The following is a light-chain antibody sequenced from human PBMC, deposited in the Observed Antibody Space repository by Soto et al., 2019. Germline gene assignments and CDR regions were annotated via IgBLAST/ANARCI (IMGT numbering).Light chain of an antibody. V-gene: IGKV3-20*01. CDR3: QQDGGSAPWT. J-gene: IGKJ1*01. CDR2: GAS. Sequence: EIVLTQPPGPLSVSPGDRVTLSCRASQTFNNNYLAWYQQKPGQAPRLIIYGASTPATGTPARFSGSGSGTDFTLTVSRLEPEDLAVDYCQQDGGSAPWTFGPGTKVDMK. CDR1: QTFNNNY.